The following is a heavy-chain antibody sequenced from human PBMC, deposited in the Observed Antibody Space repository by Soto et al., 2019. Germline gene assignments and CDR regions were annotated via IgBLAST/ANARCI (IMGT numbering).Heavy chain of an antibody. CDR1: GFTFSSYD. CDR3: VRRVSGNYDY. J-gene: IGHJ4*02. D-gene: IGHD1-7*01. Sequence: EVQLAESGGGMVQPGGSLRLSCVASGFTFSSYDMHWVRQAPGKGLEYVSSISSNGGTTYYGNSVKGRFTTSRDNSKNTLYLQMGSPRAEDMAVYYCVRRVSGNYDYWGQGTLVTVSS. CDR2: ISSNGGTT. V-gene: IGHV3-64*01.